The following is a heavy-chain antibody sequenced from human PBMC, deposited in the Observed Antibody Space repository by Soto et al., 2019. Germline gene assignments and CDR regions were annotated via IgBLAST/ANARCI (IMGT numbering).Heavy chain of an antibody. CDR2: IYNEGTT. CDR3: LITRPSGENYGMDV. Sequence: GGSLRLSCVASGLTFSHNYMAWVRQAPEMGLEWVSIIYNEGTTNYEESVKGRFTITRDSTTNSMVLQMDSLRAEDAAVYYCLITRPSGENYGMDVWGQGTPVTVSS. V-gene: IGHV3-53*01. J-gene: IGHJ6*02. D-gene: IGHD3-16*01. CDR1: GLTFSHNY.